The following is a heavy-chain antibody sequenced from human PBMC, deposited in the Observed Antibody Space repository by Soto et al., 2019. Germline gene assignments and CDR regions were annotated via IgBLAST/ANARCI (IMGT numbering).Heavy chain of an antibody. CDR2: IIPIFGTA. Sequence: QVQLVQSGAEVQKPGSSVKVSCKASGGTFSSYAISWVRQAPGQGLEWMGGIIPIFGTANYAQKFQGRVKIPADESTSPAYMELSSLRSEDTAVYYCARGNSRRTYAQPTAYDFLNWFDPWGQGTLVTVSS. CDR1: GGTFSSYA. J-gene: IGHJ5*02. D-gene: IGHD3-3*01. CDR3: ARGNSRRTYAQPTAYDFLNWFDP. V-gene: IGHV1-69*01.